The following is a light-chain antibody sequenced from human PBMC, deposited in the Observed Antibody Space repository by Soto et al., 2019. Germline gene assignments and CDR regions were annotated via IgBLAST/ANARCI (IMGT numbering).Light chain of an antibody. Sequence: EIVLTQSPGTLSLSPGERATLSCRASQSVSSSYLAWYQQKPGQAPRLLIYGASSRATGIPDRFSGSGSGTDFTLTISRLEHEDVAVYYCQQYGSSPLFGQGTKVEIK. CDR3: QQYGSSPL. V-gene: IGKV3-20*01. CDR1: QSVSSSY. CDR2: GAS. J-gene: IGKJ1*01.